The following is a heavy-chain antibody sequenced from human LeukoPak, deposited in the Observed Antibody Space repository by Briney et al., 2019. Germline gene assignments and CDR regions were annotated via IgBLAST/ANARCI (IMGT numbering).Heavy chain of an antibody. V-gene: IGHV3-64*01. CDR2: ISSSGGST. CDR1: GFTFSIYP. J-gene: IGHJ6*03. Sequence: GGSVRLFCAASGFTFSIYPVHWVRQAPGEGLEDVSAISSSGGSTYYANSVKGRFTISRDNSKNTLYLQMGSLRAEDMAVYYCARAAAARLYYYYYMDVWGKGTTVTVSS. CDR3: ARAAAARLYYYYYMDV. D-gene: IGHD6-6*01.